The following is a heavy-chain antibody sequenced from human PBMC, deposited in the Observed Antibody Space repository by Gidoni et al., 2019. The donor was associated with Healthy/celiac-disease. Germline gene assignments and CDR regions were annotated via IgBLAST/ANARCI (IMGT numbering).Heavy chain of an antibody. CDR3: ARETYYYDSSGYHGVFDY. D-gene: IGHD3-22*01. V-gene: IGHV4-61*02. J-gene: IGHJ4*02. Sequence: QVQLQESGPGLVKPSQTLSLTCTVSGGSISSGSYYWSWIRQPAGKGLEWIGRIYTSGSTNYNPSLKSRVTISVDTSKNQFSLKLSSVTAADTAVYYCARETYYYDSSGYHGVFDYWGQGTLVTVSS. CDR2: IYTSGST. CDR1: GGSISSGSYY.